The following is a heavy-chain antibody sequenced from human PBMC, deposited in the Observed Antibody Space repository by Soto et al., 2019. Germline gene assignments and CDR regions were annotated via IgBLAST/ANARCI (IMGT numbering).Heavy chain of an antibody. V-gene: IGHV4-61*01. D-gene: IGHD2-2*01. CDR1: GGSVSSGSYY. J-gene: IGHJ5*02. CDR3: ARDPVSTSSNWFVP. Sequence: QVQLQESDPGLVKTSETLSLTCTVSGGSVSSGSYYWSWIRQPPGKGLEWIGYIYYSGSTNYNPSLTSRVTILVDTSKNQFSLKLSSVTAADTAVYYCARDPVSTSSNWFVPWGQGTMVIVSS. CDR2: IYYSGST.